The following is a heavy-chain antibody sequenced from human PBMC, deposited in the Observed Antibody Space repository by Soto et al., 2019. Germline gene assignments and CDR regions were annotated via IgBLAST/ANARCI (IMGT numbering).Heavy chain of an antibody. J-gene: IGHJ6*02. CDR1: GFTFSRNT. Sequence: GGSLRLSCVTSGFTFSRNTMNWVRQAPGKGLEWVASITSSGSYVYYADSVKGRFSASRDNAKNSLSLQMDSLRPDDTAIYFCLKDEGIEAMDVWGQGTTATVSS. CDR2: ITSSGSYV. V-gene: IGHV3-21*01. CDR3: LKDEGIEAMDV. D-gene: IGHD3-3*02.